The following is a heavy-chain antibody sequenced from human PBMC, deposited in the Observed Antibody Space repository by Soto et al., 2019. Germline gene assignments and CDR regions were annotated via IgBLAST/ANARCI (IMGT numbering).Heavy chain of an antibody. CDR3: ATHRDDILTELSWFDP. Sequence: SETLSLTCTVSGGSITSSDYYWGWIRQPPGKGLEWIGSIYYTGGTYFNPSLRSRLTISVDTSKNQFSLKLSSVTATDTAVYYCATHRDDILTELSWFDPWGQGTLVTVSS. V-gene: IGHV4-39*01. CDR1: GGSITSSDYY. CDR2: IYYTGGT. D-gene: IGHD3-9*01. J-gene: IGHJ5*02.